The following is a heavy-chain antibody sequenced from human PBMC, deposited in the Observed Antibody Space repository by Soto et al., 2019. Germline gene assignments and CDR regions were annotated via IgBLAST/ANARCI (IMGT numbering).Heavy chain of an antibody. D-gene: IGHD6-13*01. J-gene: IGHJ4*02. V-gene: IGHV3-23*01. CDR1: GFTFSSYA. Sequence: GGSLRLSCAASGFTFSSYAMRWVRQAPGKGLEWVSAISGSGGSTYYADSVKGRFTISRDNSKNTLYLQMNSLRAEDTAVYYCAKDPFSSWIGYWGQGTLVTVSS. CDR3: AKDPFSSWIGY. CDR2: ISGSGGST.